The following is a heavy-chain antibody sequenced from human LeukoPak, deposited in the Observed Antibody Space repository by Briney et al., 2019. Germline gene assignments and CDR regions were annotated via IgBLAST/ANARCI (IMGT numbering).Heavy chain of an antibody. J-gene: IGHJ6*03. CDR2: INSDGSST. V-gene: IGHV3-74*01. Sequence: GGSLRLSCAASGFTFSSYWMHRVRQAPGKGLVWVSRINSDGSSTSYADSVKGRFTISRDNAKNTLYLQMNSLRAEDTAVYYCARDIYYYYYYMDVWGKGTTVTVSS. CDR1: GFTFSSYW. CDR3: ARDIYYYYYYMDV.